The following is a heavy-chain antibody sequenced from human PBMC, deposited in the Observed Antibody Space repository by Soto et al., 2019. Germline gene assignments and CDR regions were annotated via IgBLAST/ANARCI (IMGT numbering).Heavy chain of an antibody. CDR2: ISDDGGST. CDR3: AKDLEKNCSGGSCYSVYFQH. V-gene: IGHV3-23*01. Sequence: PGGSLRLSCAASGFTFSTYARAWIRQAPGKGLEWVSAISDDGGSTYYADSVKGRFTISRDNSKNTLYLQMNSLRAEDTAVYYCAKDLEKNCSGGSCYSVYFQHWGQGTLVTVSS. D-gene: IGHD2-15*01. J-gene: IGHJ1*01. CDR1: GFTFSTYA.